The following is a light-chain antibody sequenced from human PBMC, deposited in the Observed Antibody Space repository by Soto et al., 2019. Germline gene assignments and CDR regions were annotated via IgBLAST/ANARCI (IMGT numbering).Light chain of an antibody. CDR3: QQYDNYPLT. J-gene: IGKJ4*01. CDR2: DAS. Sequence: DIQMTQSPSTLYASVGDRVTITCRASQSMSTWLAWYQQKPGKAPNILIYDASTLKSRVPSMFSGSGSRTEFTLTINSLQPDDFATYYFQQYDNYPLTFGGGTKVEIK. V-gene: IGKV1-5*01. CDR1: QSMSTW.